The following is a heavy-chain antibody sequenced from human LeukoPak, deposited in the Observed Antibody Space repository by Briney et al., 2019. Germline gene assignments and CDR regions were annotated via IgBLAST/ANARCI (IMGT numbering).Heavy chain of an antibody. D-gene: IGHD3-16*01. CDR2: INPNSGGT. V-gene: IGHV1-2*02. Sequence: ASVKVSCKASGYTFTSYYMHWVRQAPGQGLEWMGWINPNSGGTNYAQKFQGRVTMTRDTSISTAYMELSRLRSDDTAVYYCARDYPEYYDYVWGIGWFDPWGQGTLVTVSS. J-gene: IGHJ5*02. CDR1: GYTFTSYY. CDR3: ARDYPEYYDYVWGIGWFDP.